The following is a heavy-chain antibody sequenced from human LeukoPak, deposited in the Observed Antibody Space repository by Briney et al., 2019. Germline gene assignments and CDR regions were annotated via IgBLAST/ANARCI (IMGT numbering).Heavy chain of an antibody. J-gene: IGHJ5*01. D-gene: IGHD3-22*01. V-gene: IGHV7-4-1*02. CDR3: ARGHDTTGYFAS. Sequence: ASVKVSCKASVGTFSSYAISWVRQAPGQGLEWMGWINTTTGNPTYAQGLTGQFVFSLDTSVSTAYLQITSLKAEDIGVYYCARGHDTTGYFASWGQGSLVTVSS. CDR1: VGTFSSYA. CDR2: INTTTGNP.